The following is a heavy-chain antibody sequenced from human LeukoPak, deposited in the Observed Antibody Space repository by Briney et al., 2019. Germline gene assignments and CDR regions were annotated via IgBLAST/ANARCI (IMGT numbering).Heavy chain of an antibody. V-gene: IGHV3-21*01. CDR3: ARFSVVTGCDY. J-gene: IGHJ4*02. Sequence: PGGSLRLSCAASGFTFSDYSMTWVRQAPGKGLEWVSSISSKSNYIYYADSGKGRFTISRDNAKNSLYLQMNSLRAEDTAVYYCARFSVVTGCDYWGQGALVTVSS. CDR1: GFTFSDYS. D-gene: IGHD4-23*01. CDR2: ISSKSNYI.